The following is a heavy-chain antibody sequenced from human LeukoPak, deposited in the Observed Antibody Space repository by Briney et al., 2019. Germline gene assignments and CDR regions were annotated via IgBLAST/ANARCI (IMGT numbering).Heavy chain of an antibody. J-gene: IGHJ3*02. Sequence: SETLSLTCTVSGGTISSSSYYWGLIRQPPGKGLDWIGSIYYSGSTYYNPSLKSRVTISVDTSKNQFSLKLSSVTAADTAVYYCASEYSSSQDAFDIWGQGTMVTVSS. CDR1: GGTISSSSYY. V-gene: IGHV4-39*01. D-gene: IGHD6-13*01. CDR2: IYYSGST. CDR3: ASEYSSSQDAFDI.